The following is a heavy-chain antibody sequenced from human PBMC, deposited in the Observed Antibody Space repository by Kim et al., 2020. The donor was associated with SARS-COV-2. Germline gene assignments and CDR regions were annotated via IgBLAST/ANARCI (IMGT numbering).Heavy chain of an antibody. CDR1: GFTFSSYG. CDR3: ARDAYENTGIVGATTNYYYYYGMDV. D-gene: IGHD1-26*01. J-gene: IGHJ6*02. CDR2: IWYDGSNK. Sequence: GGSLRLSCAASGFTFSSYGMHWVRQAPGKGLEWVAVIWYDGSNKYYADSVKGRFTISRDNSKNTLYLQMNSLRAEDTAVYYCARDAYENTGIVGATTNYYYYYGMDVWGQGTTVTVSS. V-gene: IGHV3-33*08.